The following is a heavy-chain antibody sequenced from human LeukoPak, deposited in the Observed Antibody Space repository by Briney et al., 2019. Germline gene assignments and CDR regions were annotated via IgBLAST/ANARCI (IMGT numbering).Heavy chain of an antibody. Sequence: PSETLSLTCTVSGGSISSYYWSWIRQPPGKGLEWIGYIYYSGSTNYNPSLKSRVTISVDTSKNQFSLKLSSVTAADTAVYYCARRSGAAGTVDYWGQGTLVTVSS. CDR2: IYYSGST. CDR3: ARRSGAAGTVDY. V-gene: IGHV4-59*01. CDR1: GGSISSYY. J-gene: IGHJ4*02. D-gene: IGHD6-13*01.